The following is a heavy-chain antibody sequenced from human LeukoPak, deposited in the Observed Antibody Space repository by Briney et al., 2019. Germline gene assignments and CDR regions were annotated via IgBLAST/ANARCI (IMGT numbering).Heavy chain of an antibody. V-gene: IGHV1-2*02. Sequence: ASVKVSCKASGYTFTGYYIHWVRQAPGQGLEWMGWINPNSGGTNYAQKFQGRVTMTRDTSISTAYMELSRLRSDDTAVYYCARDTDLGSGWEGWFDPWGQGTLVTVSS. J-gene: IGHJ5*02. CDR1: GYTFTGYY. CDR2: INPNSGGT. D-gene: IGHD6-19*01. CDR3: ARDTDLGSGWEGWFDP.